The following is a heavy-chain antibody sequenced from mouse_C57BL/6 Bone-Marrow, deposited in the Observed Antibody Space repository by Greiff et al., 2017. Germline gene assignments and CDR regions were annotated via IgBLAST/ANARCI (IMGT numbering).Heavy chain of an antibody. J-gene: IGHJ1*03. CDR2: IRYDGST. CDR1: GYSITSGYY. V-gene: IGHV3-6*01. D-gene: IGHD1-1*01. Sequence: EVQLQQSGPGLVKPSQSLSLTCSVTGYSITSGYYWNWIRQFPGNILEWMGYIRYDGSTNYNPSLKNRISITPDTSNNTSFLKLTFVTTEDTASYYFARLTTVVAPYRYCAVWGTGTMVTVSA. CDR3: ARLTTVVAPYRYCAV.